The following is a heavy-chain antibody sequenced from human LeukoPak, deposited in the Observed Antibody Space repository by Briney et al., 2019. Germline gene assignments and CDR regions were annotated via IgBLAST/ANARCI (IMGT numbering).Heavy chain of an antibody. Sequence: TGGSLRLSCAASGFTFSSYGMHWVRQAPGKWLECVAFIRYDGSNKYYADSVKGRFTISRDNSKNTKYLQMKSMRAEDTDVYYCAKGGGYEAQYYYYYLDVWGKGTTVTISS. CDR2: IRYDGSNK. D-gene: IGHD5-12*01. J-gene: IGHJ6*03. CDR3: AKGGGYEAQYYYYYLDV. CDR1: GFTFSSYG. V-gene: IGHV3-30*02.